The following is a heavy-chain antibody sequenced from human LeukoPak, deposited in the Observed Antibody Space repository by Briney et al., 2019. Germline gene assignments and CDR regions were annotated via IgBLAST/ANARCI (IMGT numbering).Heavy chain of an antibody. Sequence: GGSLRLSCAASEFTFSSYNMNWVRQAPGKGLEWVSYISSSRITIHYADSVKGRFTISRDNSKNTLYLQMNSLRAEDTAVYYCARESSDQQDAFDIWGQGTMVTVSS. CDR1: EFTFSSYN. J-gene: IGHJ3*02. CDR3: ARESSDQQDAFDI. CDR2: ISSSRITI. V-gene: IGHV3-48*01. D-gene: IGHD1/OR15-1a*01.